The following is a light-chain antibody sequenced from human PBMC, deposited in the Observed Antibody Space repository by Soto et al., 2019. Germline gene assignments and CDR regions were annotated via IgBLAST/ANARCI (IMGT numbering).Light chain of an antibody. Sequence: EIVLTQSPATLSLSPGERATLACMASQSVRNYLAWYQQKPGQAPRLLIYDASNRATGIPARFSGSGSGTDFTLTISSLEPEDFAVYYCQQRSSWPRITFGQGTRLEIK. J-gene: IGKJ5*01. CDR3: QQRSSWPRIT. V-gene: IGKV3-11*01. CDR2: DAS. CDR1: QSVRNY.